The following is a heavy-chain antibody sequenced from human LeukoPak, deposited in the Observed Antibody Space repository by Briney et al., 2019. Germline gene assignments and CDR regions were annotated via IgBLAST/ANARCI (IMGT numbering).Heavy chain of an antibody. Sequence: GGSLRLSCAASGFTFSSHGMHWVRQAPGTGLEWVAVISYDGGNKYYADSVKGRLTISRDNSRNTLYLQMNSLRADDTAVYYCARGRYCSGGSCYSWYNYYYMDVWGKGTTVIVSS. CDR2: ISYDGGNK. V-gene: IGHV3-30*04. J-gene: IGHJ6*03. D-gene: IGHD2-15*01. CDR1: GFTFSSHG. CDR3: ARGRYCSGGSCYSWYNYYYMDV.